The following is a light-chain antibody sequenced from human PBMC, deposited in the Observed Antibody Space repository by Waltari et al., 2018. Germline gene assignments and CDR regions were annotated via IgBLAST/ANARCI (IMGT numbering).Light chain of an antibody. CDR2: SND. CDR1: NYNIGSGP. Sequence: QSVLTQAPSVSGTPGQRVTISCSGTNYNIGSGPVNWYQQVPGMSPKLLIYSNDQRPSGVPARVSGSKSGTSASLAISGLQSEDEADYYCATWDGRVNGVLFGGGTKVTVL. CDR3: ATWDGRVNGVL. V-gene: IGLV1-44*01. J-gene: IGLJ2*01.